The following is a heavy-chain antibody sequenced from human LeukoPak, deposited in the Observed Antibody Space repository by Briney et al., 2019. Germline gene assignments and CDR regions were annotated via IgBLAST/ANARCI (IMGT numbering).Heavy chain of an antibody. CDR2: VYYSGRT. CDR1: GGSVSSNTYY. Sequence: SETLSLTCTVSGGSVSSNTYYWNWIRKSPGKGLEWVGFVYYSGRTKYNPSLKSRVTISIDTSKNQVSLKLRSVTAADTAMYFCVREASTSYYDSSGYYRQTETFDVWGQGTMVTVSS. D-gene: IGHD3-22*01. CDR3: VREASTSYYDSSGYYRQTETFDV. V-gene: IGHV4-61*01. J-gene: IGHJ3*01.